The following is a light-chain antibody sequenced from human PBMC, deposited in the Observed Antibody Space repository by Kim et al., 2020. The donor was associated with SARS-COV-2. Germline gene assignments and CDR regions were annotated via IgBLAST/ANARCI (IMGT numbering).Light chain of an antibody. Sequence: SPGARATLSGRASQSVSSDLAWYQQKPGQAPRLLIYGASTRATGIPARFSGTGSGTEFTLTISSLQSEDLAVYYCQQYNKWPPWTFGQGTKLEI. CDR2: GAS. CDR3: QQYNKWPPWT. V-gene: IGKV3-15*01. CDR1: QSVSSD. J-gene: IGKJ1*01.